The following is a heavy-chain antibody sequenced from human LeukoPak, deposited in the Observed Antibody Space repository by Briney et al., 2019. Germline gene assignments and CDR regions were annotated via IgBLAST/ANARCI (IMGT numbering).Heavy chain of an antibody. CDR3: ARFTGYCSGTSCYPNAFDI. CDR1: GASISSGTYY. D-gene: IGHD2-2*01. CDR2: ISTSGST. Sequence: SQTLSLTCTVSGASISSGTYYWTWIRQPAGKGLEWIGRISTSGSTNYNPSLKSRVTISLDTSKNQFSLKLSSVTAADTAVFYCARFTGYCSGTSCYPNAFDIWGQGTMVTVSS. V-gene: IGHV4-61*02. J-gene: IGHJ3*02.